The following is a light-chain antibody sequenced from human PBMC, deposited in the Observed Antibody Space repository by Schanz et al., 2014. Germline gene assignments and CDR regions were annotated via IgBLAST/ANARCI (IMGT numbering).Light chain of an antibody. J-gene: IGLJ3*02. V-gene: IGLV2-14*02. CDR2: EGS. CDR3: SSYTSSNTWV. Sequence: SALTQPASVSGSPGQSITISCTGTSSDVGSYNLVSWYQQHPGKAPKLMIYEGSKRPSGVSNRFSGSKSGNTASLTISGLQAEDEADYYCSSYTSSNTWVFGGGTKVTVL. CDR1: SSDVGSYNL.